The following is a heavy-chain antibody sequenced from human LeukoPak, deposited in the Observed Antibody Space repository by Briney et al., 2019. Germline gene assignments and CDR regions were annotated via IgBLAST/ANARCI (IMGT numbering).Heavy chain of an antibody. CDR3: ATITLYCSGGSCYPDVGWYFDL. Sequence: ASVKVSCKVSGYTLTELSMHWVRQAPGKGLEWMGGFDPEDGETIYAQKFQGRVTMTEDTSTDTAYMELSSLRSEDTAVYYCATITLYCSGGSCYPDVGWYFDLWGRGTLVTVSS. V-gene: IGHV1-24*01. CDR2: FDPEDGET. J-gene: IGHJ2*01. CDR1: GYTLTELS. D-gene: IGHD2-15*01.